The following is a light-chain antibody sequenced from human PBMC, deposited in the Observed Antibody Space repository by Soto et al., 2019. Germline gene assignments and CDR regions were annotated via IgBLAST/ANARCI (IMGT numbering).Light chain of an antibody. Sequence: QSALTQPASVSGSPGQSITISCTGTSSDIGAYNYVSWYQHHPGKAPKLMIYEVSNRPSGVSNRFSGSKSGNTASLTISGLQAEDEADYYCNSYTSSQTLVFGGGTKLTVL. CDR3: NSYTSSQTLV. V-gene: IGLV2-14*01. J-gene: IGLJ3*02. CDR2: EVS. CDR1: SSDIGAYNY.